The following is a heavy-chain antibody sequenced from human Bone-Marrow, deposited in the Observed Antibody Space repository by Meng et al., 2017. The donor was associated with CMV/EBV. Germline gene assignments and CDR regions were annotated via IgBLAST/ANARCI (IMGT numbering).Heavy chain of an antibody. CDR3: VRDYYGMDY. Sequence: SCAGSGRTFSESARHWVRKTSEKGLEWVGSSRSKANTYATAYAASLRGRFTISRDDSMNTAYLQMSSLKTEDTAVYYCVRDYYGMDYWGQGTLVTVSS. J-gene: IGHJ4*02. CDR1: GRTFSESA. CDR2: SRSKANTYAT. D-gene: IGHD3-10*01. V-gene: IGHV3-73*01.